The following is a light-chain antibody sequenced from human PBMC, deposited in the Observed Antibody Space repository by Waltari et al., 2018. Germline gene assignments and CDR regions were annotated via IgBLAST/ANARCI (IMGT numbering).Light chain of an antibody. CDR1: QSVSSTY. Sequence: EIVLTQSPDTLSLSPGERATLSSRASQSVSSTYLVWNQQKPGQAPRLLIYGADTRATGIPDRFSGSGSGTDFTLTISRLEPEDFAVYYCQLYDTSHTYTFGQGTKLEIK. CDR2: GAD. CDR3: QLYDTSHTYT. J-gene: IGKJ2*01. V-gene: IGKV3-20*01.